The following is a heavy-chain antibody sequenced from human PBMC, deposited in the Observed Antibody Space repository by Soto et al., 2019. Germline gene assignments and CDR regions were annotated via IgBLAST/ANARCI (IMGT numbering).Heavy chain of an antibody. V-gene: IGHV4-30-4*01. CDR2: IYYSGST. CDR1: GGSISSGDYY. Sequence: SETLSLTCTVSGGSISSGDYYWGWIRQPPGKGLEWIGYIYYSGSTYYNPSLKSRVTISVDTSKNQFSLKLSSVTAADTAVYYCARELAMIVSWFDPWGQGTLVTVSS. J-gene: IGHJ5*02. CDR3: ARELAMIVSWFDP. D-gene: IGHD3-22*01.